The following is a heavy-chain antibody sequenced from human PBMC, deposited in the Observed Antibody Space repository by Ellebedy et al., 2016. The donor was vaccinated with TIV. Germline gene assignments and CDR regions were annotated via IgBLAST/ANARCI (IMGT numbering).Heavy chain of an antibody. CDR1: GGIFRSNA. D-gene: IGHD3-10*02. J-gene: IGHJ1*01. CDR3: ARDSHYYVQYFQH. V-gene: IGHV1-69*13. Sequence: ASVKVSCKASGGIFRSNAFSWVRQAPGQGLEWMGGIVAVFGTTTYAQKFQGRVSITADESTTTVYMELSSLTPEDTAVYYCARDSHYYVQYFQHWGQGTLVTVSS. CDR2: IVAVFGTT.